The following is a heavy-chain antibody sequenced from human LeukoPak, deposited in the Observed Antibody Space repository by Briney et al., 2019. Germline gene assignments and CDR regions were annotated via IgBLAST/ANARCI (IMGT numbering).Heavy chain of an antibody. V-gene: IGHV1-2*02. CDR2: INPNSGGT. CDR1: GYTFTGYY. CDR3: ARGSYYYGSGSSDAFDI. Sequence: GASVKVSCKASGYTFTGYYMHWVRQAPGQGLEWMGWINPNSGGTNYAQKFQGRVTMTRDTSISTAYMELSRLRSDDTAVYYCARGSYYYGSGSSDAFDIWGQGTMVTVSS. J-gene: IGHJ3*02. D-gene: IGHD3-10*01.